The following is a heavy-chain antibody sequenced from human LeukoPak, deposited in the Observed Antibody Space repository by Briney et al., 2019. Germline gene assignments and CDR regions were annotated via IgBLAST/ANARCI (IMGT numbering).Heavy chain of an antibody. J-gene: IGHJ4*02. CDR1: GFTFSSYS. CDR2: ISSSSSYI. Sequence: GGSLRLSCAASGFTFSSYSMNWVRQAPGKGLEWVSSISSSSSYIYYADSVKGRFAISRDNAKNSLYLQMNSLRAGDTAVYYCAKSFRSTSLDYWGQGTLVTVSS. D-gene: IGHD2-2*01. CDR3: AKSFRSTSLDY. V-gene: IGHV3-21*04.